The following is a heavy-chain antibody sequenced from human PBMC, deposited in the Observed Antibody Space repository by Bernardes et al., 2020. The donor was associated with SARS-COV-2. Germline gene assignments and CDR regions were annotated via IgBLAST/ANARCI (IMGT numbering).Heavy chain of an antibody. CDR3: VCSGSYFHH. CDR2: INYNGSTT. Sequence: GGSLRLSCAASGFTFSSHYMHWVRQAPGKGLVWVSRINYNGSTTTYADSAKGRFTISRDNAKNTLYLQMNSLRAEDTAVYYCVCSGSYFHHWGQGTLVTVSS. D-gene: IGHD1-26*01. J-gene: IGHJ4*02. CDR1: GFTFSSHY. V-gene: IGHV3-74*01.